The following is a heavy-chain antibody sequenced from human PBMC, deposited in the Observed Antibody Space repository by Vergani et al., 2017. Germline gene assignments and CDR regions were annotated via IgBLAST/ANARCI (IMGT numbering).Heavy chain of an antibody. Sequence: QVQLVQSGAEVKKPGASVKVSCKASGYTFTGYYMHWVRQAPGQGLEWMGWINPNSGGTNYAQKFQGWVTMTRDTSISTAYMGLSRLRSDDTAVYYCARESAIAAAGRPRGYFDLWGRGTLVTVSS. CDR1: GYTFTGYY. J-gene: IGHJ2*01. CDR3: ARESAIAAAGRPRGYFDL. CDR2: INPNSGGT. D-gene: IGHD6-13*01. V-gene: IGHV1-2*04.